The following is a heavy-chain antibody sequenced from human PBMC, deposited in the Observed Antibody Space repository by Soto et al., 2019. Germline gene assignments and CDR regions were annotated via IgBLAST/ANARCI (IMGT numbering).Heavy chain of an antibody. D-gene: IGHD2-21*02. V-gene: IGHV4-31*03. J-gene: IGHJ5*02. CDR1: GGSISSGGYY. Sequence: SETLSLTCTVSGGSISSGGYYWSWIRQHPGKGLEWIGYIYYSGSTYYNPSLKSRVTISVDTSKNQFSLKLSSVTAADTAVYYCARAQGCGCDCYLNWYDPWGQGTLVTVSS. CDR2: IYYSGST. CDR3: ARAQGCGCDCYLNWYDP.